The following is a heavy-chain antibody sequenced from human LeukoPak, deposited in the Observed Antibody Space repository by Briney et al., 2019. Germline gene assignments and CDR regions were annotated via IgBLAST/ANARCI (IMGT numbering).Heavy chain of an antibody. CDR3: ARDLGEGAFDI. V-gene: IGHV1-46*01. CDR2: INPSGGST. J-gene: IGHJ3*02. CDR1: GYTFTSYY. Sequence: ASVKVSCKASGYTFTSYYMHWVRQAPGQGLEWMGIINPSGGSTNYAQKLQGRVTMTTDTSTSTAYMELRSLRSDDTAVYYCARDLGEGAFDIWGQGTMVTVSS.